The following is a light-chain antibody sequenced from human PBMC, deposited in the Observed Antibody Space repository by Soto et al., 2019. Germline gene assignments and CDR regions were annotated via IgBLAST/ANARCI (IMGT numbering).Light chain of an antibody. Sequence: EIVMTQSPATLSVSPGERATLSCRARQSVSSNLAWYQQKPGQAPRLLIYGASTRATGIPARFSGSGSGTEFTLTISSLQSEDFAVCYCQEYNNWLPLTFGGGTKVEIQ. CDR3: QEYNNWLPLT. V-gene: IGKV3-15*01. J-gene: IGKJ4*01. CDR1: QSVSSN. CDR2: GAS.